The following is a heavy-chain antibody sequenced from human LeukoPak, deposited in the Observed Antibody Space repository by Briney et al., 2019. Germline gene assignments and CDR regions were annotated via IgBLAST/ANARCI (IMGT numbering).Heavy chain of an antibody. D-gene: IGHD5-18*01. V-gene: IGHV3-30*02. Sequence: GGSLRLSCAASGFTFSSYGMHWVRQAPGKGLEWVAFIRYDGSNKYYADSVKGRFTISRDNSKNTLYLQMNSLRAEDTAVYYCAKDLRDHTAMVPWYYFDYWGQGTLVTVSS. CDR2: IRYDGSNK. CDR1: GFTFSSYG. CDR3: AKDLRDHTAMVPWYYFDY. J-gene: IGHJ4*02.